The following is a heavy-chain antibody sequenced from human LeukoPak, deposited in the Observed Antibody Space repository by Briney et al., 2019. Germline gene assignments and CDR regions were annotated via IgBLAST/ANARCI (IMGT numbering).Heavy chain of an antibody. D-gene: IGHD4-17*01. CDR3: ARAVSIGDYGDQAAFDI. Sequence: SETLSLTCTVSGGSINSGGYYWSWVRQHPGMGLEWIGYMYYGGNTYYNPSLKSRVTISVDTSKNQFSVNLSSVTAADTAVYYCARAVSIGDYGDQAAFDIWGQGTLVTVPS. CDR2: MYYGGNT. J-gene: IGHJ3*02. V-gene: IGHV4-31*03. CDR1: GGSINSGGYY.